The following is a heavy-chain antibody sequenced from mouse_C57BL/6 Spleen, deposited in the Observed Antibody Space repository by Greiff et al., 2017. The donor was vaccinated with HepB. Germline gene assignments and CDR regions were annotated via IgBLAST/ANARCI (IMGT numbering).Heavy chain of an antibody. Sequence: VKLMESDAELVKPGASVKISCKVSGYTFTDHTIHWMKQRPEQGLEWIGYIYPRDGSTKYNEKFKGKATLTADKSSSTAYMQLNSLTSEDSAVYFCARKKTAQGYFDYWGQGTTLTVSS. D-gene: IGHD3-2*02. CDR3: ARKKTAQGYFDY. J-gene: IGHJ2*01. CDR2: IYPRDGST. CDR1: GYTFTDHT. V-gene: IGHV1-78*01.